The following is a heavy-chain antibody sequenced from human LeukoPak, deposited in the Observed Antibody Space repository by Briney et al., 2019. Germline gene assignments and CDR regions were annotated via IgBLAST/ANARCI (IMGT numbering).Heavy chain of an antibody. J-gene: IGHJ4*02. CDR1: GFTFSSYG. Sequence: GGSLRLSCVASGFTFSSYGMHWVRQAPGKGLEWVALIWYDGSNKYYADSVKGRLTISGDNSKNTLYLQMNSLRAEDTAVYYCAREGPRGNSQFDYWGQGTLVTVS. V-gene: IGHV3-33*01. CDR3: AREGPRGNSQFDY. D-gene: IGHD2/OR15-2a*01. CDR2: IWYDGSNK.